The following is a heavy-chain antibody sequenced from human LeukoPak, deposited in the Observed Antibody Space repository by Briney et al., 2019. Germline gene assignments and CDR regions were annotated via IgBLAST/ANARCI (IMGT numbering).Heavy chain of an antibody. J-gene: IGHJ4*02. CDR2: INPSGGST. D-gene: IGHD5-12*01. Sequence: GASVKVSCKASGYTFTSYYIHWVRQAPGQGLEWMGVINPSGGSTSYTQKFQGRVTMTRVMSTSTVYMELNSLRSEDTAVYYCARGPSGYHNTGGQGTLVTVSS. CDR1: GYTFTSYY. CDR3: ARGPSGYHNT. V-gene: IGHV1-46*01.